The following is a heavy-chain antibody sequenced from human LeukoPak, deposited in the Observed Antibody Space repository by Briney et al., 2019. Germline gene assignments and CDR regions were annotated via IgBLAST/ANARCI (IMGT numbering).Heavy chain of an antibody. CDR2: ICGSGGKT. D-gene: IGHD3-22*01. CDR3: AKDCVYYYDSSGPYYFDY. CDR1: GFTFNIYA. J-gene: IGHJ4*02. Sequence: GGSLRLSCAASGFTFNIYAMNWVRQAPGKGLEWVSAICGSGGKTYYADSVKGRFTISRDNSKNTLYLQMDSLRAEDTAVYYCAKDCVYYYDSSGPYYFDYWGQGTLVTVSS. V-gene: IGHV3-23*01.